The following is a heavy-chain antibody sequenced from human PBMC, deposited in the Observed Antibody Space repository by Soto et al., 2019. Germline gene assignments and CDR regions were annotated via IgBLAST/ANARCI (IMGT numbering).Heavy chain of an antibody. V-gene: IGHV3-30*03. CDR2: ISFDGGDT. CDR3: ARGRWQKYCANPYCFTFDS. Sequence: QVQLVESGGGVVQPGRSLRLSCTASGFSLSDYGMHWVRQAPGKGLEWVAFISFDGGDTYYADSLRGRFTVSRDNSKDTLYLQVNSLRDDDTAVFYCARGRWQKYCANPYCFTFDSWGKGTLVTVSS. D-gene: IGHD2-21*01. CDR1: GFSLSDYG. J-gene: IGHJ4*02.